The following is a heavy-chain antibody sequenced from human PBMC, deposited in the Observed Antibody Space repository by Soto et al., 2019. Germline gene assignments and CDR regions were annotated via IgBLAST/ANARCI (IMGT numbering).Heavy chain of an antibody. V-gene: IGHV1-8*01. CDR3: ARGLDYDILTGFKYYYYMDV. D-gene: IGHD3-9*01. CDR2: MNPNSGNT. J-gene: IGHJ6*03. Sequence: ASVKVSCKASGYTFTSYDINWVRQATGQGLEWMGWMNPNSGNTGYAQKFQGRVTMTRNTSISTAYMELSSLRSEDTAVYYCARGLDYDILTGFKYYYYMDVWGKGTTVTVSS. CDR1: GYTFTSYD.